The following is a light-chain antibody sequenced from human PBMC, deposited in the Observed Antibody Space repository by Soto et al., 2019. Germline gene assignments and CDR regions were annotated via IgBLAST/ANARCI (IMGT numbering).Light chain of an antibody. V-gene: IGKV3-11*01. Sequence: EVVLTQSPATLSLSPGERATLSCRASQSVSSSLAWYQQKPGQTPRLLIYDASNRATGIPARFSGSGSGTDFTLTINSLESEDFAVYYCQQRSNWPPFTFGHGTTVDVK. CDR1: QSVSSS. J-gene: IGKJ3*01. CDR2: DAS. CDR3: QQRSNWPPFT.